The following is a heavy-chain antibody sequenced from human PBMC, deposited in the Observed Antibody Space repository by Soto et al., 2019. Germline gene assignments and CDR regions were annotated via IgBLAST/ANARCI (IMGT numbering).Heavy chain of an antibody. D-gene: IGHD2-15*01. CDR2: IYPGDSDT. J-gene: IGHJ6*02. Sequence: GESLKISCKGSGYSFTSYWIGWVRQMPGKGLEWMGIIYPGDSDTRYSPSFQGQVTISADKSISTAYLQWSSLKASDTAMYYCARLGCSGGSCYSSGWYYYYGMDVWGQGTTVTVSS. CDR3: ARLGCSGGSCYSSGWYYYYGMDV. CDR1: GYSFTSYW. V-gene: IGHV5-51*01.